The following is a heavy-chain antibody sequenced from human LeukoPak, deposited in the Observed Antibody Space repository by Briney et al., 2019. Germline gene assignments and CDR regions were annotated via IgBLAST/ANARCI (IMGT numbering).Heavy chain of an antibody. V-gene: IGHV3-48*01. J-gene: IGHJ4*02. CDR3: ASPGE. CDR1: GFTFSRYS. CDR2: ISRSSDNI. D-gene: IGHD3-10*01. Sequence: GGSLRLSCAASGFTFSRYSMNWVRQAPGKGLEWVSYISRSSDNIYYGDSVKGRFTISRDDAKNSVYLQMNSLRAEDTAVYYCASPGEWGQGTLVTVSS.